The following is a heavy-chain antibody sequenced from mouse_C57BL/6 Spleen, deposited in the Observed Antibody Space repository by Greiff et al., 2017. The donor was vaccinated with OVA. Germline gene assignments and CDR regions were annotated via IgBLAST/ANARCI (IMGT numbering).Heavy chain of an antibody. J-gene: IGHJ1*03. CDR3: ARTSYGGYFDV. D-gene: IGHD1-1*01. CDR1: GFSLTSYG. CDR2: IWGVGST. Sequence: VMLVESGPGLVAPSQSLSITCTVSGFSLTSYGVDWVRQSPGKGLEWLGVIWGVGSTNYNSALKSRLSISKDNSKSQVFLKMNSLQTDDTAMYYCARTSYGGYFDVWGTGTTVTVSS. V-gene: IGHV2-6*01.